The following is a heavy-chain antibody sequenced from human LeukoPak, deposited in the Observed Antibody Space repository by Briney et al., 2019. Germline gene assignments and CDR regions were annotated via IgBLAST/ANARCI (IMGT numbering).Heavy chain of an antibody. CDR2: IKLDGSDK. CDR1: GFTFSSYV. CDR3: ARDQYDTWSRRGNFDS. J-gene: IGHJ4*02. V-gene: IGHV3-7*03. Sequence: GGSLRLSCAASGFTFSSYVMRWVRQAPGKGVEWVANIKLDGSDKNYMDSVKGRFTISRDNTKNSLYLQMNSLRVEDTAVFYCARDQYDTWSRRGNFDSWGQGTLVIVSS. D-gene: IGHD3-3*01.